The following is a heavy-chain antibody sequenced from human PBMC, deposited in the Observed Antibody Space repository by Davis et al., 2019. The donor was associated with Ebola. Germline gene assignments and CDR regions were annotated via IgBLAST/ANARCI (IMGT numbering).Heavy chain of an antibody. CDR3: ARAKYYGMDV. CDR1: GFTFSSSW. CDR2: INNDGSIT. D-gene: IGHD6-6*01. J-gene: IGHJ6*04. V-gene: IGHV3-74*01. Sequence: RSLRLSCAASGFTFSSSWMHWVRQAPGKGLVRVSLINNDGSITTYADSVKGRFTISRDNAKNTLYLQMNTLRAEDTAVYYCARAKYYGMDVWGKGTTVTVSS.